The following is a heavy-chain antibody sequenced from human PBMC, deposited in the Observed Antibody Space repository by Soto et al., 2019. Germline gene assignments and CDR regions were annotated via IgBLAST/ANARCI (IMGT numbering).Heavy chain of an antibody. Sequence: GGSLILSCAASGFTFSSYWMHWVRQAPGKGLVWVSRINSDGSSTSYADSVKGRFTISRDNAKNTLYLQMNSLRAEDTAVYYCARALVGARPLEDWGQGTMVTVS. V-gene: IGHV3-74*01. J-gene: IGHJ4*02. CDR3: ARALVGARPLED. CDR2: INSDGSST. D-gene: IGHD1-26*01. CDR1: GFTFSSYW.